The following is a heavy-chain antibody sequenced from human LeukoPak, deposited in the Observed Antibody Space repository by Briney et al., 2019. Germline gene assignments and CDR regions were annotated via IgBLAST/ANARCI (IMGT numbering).Heavy chain of an antibody. D-gene: IGHD1-26*01. CDR1: GDSVSSNSAA. J-gene: IGHJ3*02. CDR3: AREGPLIGSLLKLGATGLSAFDI. Sequence: SQTLSLTCAISGDSVSSNSAAWNWIRQSPSRGLEWLGRTYYRSKWYNDYAVSVKSRITINPDTSKNQFSLQLNSVTPEDTAVYYCAREGPLIGSLLKLGATGLSAFDIWGQGAMVTVSS. V-gene: IGHV6-1*01. CDR2: TYYRSKWYN.